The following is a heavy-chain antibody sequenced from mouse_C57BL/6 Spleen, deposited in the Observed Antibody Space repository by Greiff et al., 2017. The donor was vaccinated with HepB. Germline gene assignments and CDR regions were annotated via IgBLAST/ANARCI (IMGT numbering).Heavy chain of an antibody. J-gene: IGHJ2*01. CDR3: TIGITTVVATGFDY. CDR2: IDPENGDT. Sequence: EVQLQQSGAELVRPGASVKLSCTASGFNIKDDYMHWVKQRPEQGLEWIGWIDPENGDTEYASKFQGKATITADTSSNTAYLQLSSLTSEDTAVYYGTIGITTVVATGFDYWGQGTTLTVSS. V-gene: IGHV14-4*01. D-gene: IGHD1-1*01. CDR1: GFNIKDDY.